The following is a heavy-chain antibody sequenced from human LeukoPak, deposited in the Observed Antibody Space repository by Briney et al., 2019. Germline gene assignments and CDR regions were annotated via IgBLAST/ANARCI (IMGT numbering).Heavy chain of an antibody. V-gene: IGHV1-18*01. D-gene: IGHD5-12*01. CDR2: ISAYNGDT. CDR3: ARSHAGYETEYYFDS. Sequence: ASVKVSCKASGYTFTRYSIGWVRQAPGQGFEGWAWISAYNGDTKYEEKLQGRVTLTTDASTSTAYMELRSLRSDDTAIYYCARSHAGYETEYYFDSWGQGTLVIVSS. CDR1: GYTFTRYS. J-gene: IGHJ4*02.